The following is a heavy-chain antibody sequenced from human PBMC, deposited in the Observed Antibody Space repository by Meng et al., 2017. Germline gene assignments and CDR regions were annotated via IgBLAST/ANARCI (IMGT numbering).Heavy chain of an antibody. CDR2: IYHSGST. J-gene: IGHJ6*02. CDR1: GYYISSGYY. Sequence: SETLSLTCTVSGYYISSGYYWGWIRQPPGKGLEWIGSIYHSGSTYYNPSLKSRVTISVDTSKNQFSLKLSSVTAADTAVYYCARDHDSSGWYSYYYYVMDVWGQGTTVTVSS. CDR3: ARDHDSSGWYSYYYYVMDV. V-gene: IGHV4-38-2*02. D-gene: IGHD6-19*01.